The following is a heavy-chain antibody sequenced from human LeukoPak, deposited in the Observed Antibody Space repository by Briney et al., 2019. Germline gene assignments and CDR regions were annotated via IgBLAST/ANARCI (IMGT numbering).Heavy chain of an antibody. V-gene: IGHV3-7*01. CDR1: GFTFSSYW. D-gene: IGHD3-3*01. Sequence: GGSLRLSCAASGFTFSSYWMTWVRQAPGKGLEWVANIKEDGSETYYVDSVKGRFTISRDNAKNSLYLQMNSLRAEDTAVYYCASRSLEWPNLDYWGQGTLVTVSS. J-gene: IGHJ4*02. CDR2: IKEDGSET. CDR3: ASRSLEWPNLDY.